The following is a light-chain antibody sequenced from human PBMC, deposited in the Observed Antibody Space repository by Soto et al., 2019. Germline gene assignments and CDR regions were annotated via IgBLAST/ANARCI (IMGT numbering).Light chain of an antibody. Sequence: EIVMTQSPATLSVSPGERATLSCRASQRVANHLAWYQHKPGQSPRLLIYDASTRATGIPARFSGSGSGTEFTLTISSLQSEDFAVYYCQQYDNGPPITFGQGTRLEIK. CDR2: DAS. CDR1: QRVANH. CDR3: QQYDNGPPIT. J-gene: IGKJ5*01. V-gene: IGKV3-15*01.